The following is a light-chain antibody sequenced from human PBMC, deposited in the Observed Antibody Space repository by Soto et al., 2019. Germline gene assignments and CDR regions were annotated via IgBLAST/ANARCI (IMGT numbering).Light chain of an antibody. CDR1: QSVSTK. CDR2: GAS. Sequence: EILMTQSPATLSVSPGETATLSCRASQSVSTKLAWYQQKPGQAPRLLINGASTRATGVPARFSGWGSGTEFTLTISSLQSEDFAVYYCQQYKSWPITFGQGTRLEIK. J-gene: IGKJ5*01. V-gene: IGKV3-15*01. CDR3: QQYKSWPIT.